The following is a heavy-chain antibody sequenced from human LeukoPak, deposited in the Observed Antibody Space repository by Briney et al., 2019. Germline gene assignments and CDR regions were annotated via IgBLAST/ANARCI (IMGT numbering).Heavy chain of an antibody. CDR2: INPNSGGT. CDR3: ARVALSSGWYDY. CDR1: GYTFTGYY. Sequence: GASVTVSCTASGYTFTGYYMHWVRQAPGQGLEWMGWINPNSGGTNYAQKFQGRVTMTRDTSISTAYMELSRLRSDDTAVYYCARVALSSGWYDYWGQGTLVTVSS. D-gene: IGHD6-19*01. J-gene: IGHJ4*02. V-gene: IGHV1-2*02.